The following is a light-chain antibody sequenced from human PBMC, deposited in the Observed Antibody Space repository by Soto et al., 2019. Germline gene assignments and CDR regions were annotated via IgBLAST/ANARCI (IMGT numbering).Light chain of an antibody. V-gene: IGKV3D-20*02. Sequence: EVVLTQSPGALSLSPGERATLSCRASHSVDSSYFAWYQQRPGQAPRLLIYETSSRATGIPDRFSGSGSGTDFTLTVSRLEPEDFAVYFCQQRSNWPRTFGQGTEVEI. CDR2: ETS. CDR1: HSVDSSY. J-gene: IGKJ1*01. CDR3: QQRSNWPRT.